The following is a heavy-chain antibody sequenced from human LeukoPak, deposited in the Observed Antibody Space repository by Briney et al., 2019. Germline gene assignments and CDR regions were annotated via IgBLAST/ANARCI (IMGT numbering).Heavy chain of an antibody. CDR2: ISAYNGNT. J-gene: IGHJ4*02. CDR3: ARAASGYSGYGPFDY. V-gene: IGHV1-18*01. CDR1: GYTFTSYG. D-gene: IGHD5-12*01. Sequence: ASVKVSCKASGYTFTSYGISWVRQAPGQGREGMGWISAYNGNTNYAQKPQGRVTMTTDTSTSTAYMELRSLRSDDTAVYYCARAASGYSGYGPFDYWGQGTLVTVSS.